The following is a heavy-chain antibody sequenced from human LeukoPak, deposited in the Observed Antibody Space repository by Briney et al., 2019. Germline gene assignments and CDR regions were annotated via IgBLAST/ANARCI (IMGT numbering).Heavy chain of an antibody. CDR2: IYYSGST. V-gene: IGHV4-59*01. CDR3: ARDAAADAFDI. CDR1: GGSISSYY. Sequence: SETLSLTCTVSGGSISSYYWSWIRQPPGKGLEWIGYIYYSGSTNYNPSLKSRVTISVDTSKNQFSLKLSSMTAADTAVYYCARDAAADAFDIWGQGTMVTVSS. D-gene: IGHD6-13*01. J-gene: IGHJ3*02.